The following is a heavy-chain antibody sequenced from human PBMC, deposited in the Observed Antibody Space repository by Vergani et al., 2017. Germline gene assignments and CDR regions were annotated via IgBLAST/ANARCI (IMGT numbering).Heavy chain of an antibody. Sequence: QVQLVESGGGVVQPGRSLRLSCAASGFTFSSYGMHWVRQAPGKGLEWVAVISYDGSNKYYADSVKGRFTISRDNSKNTLYLQMNCLRAEDTAVYYCAKTAYSGYDYYYYYYMDVWGKGTTVTVSS. J-gene: IGHJ6*03. V-gene: IGHV3-30*18. CDR1: GFTFSSYG. CDR3: AKTAYSGYDYYYYYYMDV. D-gene: IGHD5-12*01. CDR2: ISYDGSNK.